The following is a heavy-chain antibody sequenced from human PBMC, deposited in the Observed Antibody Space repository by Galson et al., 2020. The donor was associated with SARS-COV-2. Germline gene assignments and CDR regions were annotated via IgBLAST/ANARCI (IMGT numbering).Heavy chain of an antibody. Sequence: GGSLRLSCQGSGFTFSDYVMSWVRQAPGKGREWIGFIRSRSHGETTQSAASAEGRFTISRDDSKNIAYLQLDSLKSEDTAVYYCGIDYDILTGYTGYYFDSWGQGTLVTVSS. D-gene: IGHD3-9*01. J-gene: IGHJ4*02. CDR1: GFTFSDYV. CDR2: IRSRSHGETT. V-gene: IGHV3-49*04. CDR3: GIDYDILTGYTGYYFDS.